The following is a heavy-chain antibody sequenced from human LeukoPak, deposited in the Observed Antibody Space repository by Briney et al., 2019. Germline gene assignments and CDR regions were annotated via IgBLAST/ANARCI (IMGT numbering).Heavy chain of an antibody. CDR2: INPYNGNT. CDR1: GYTFRSYG. CDR3: TRGELWFGELSTSTTMGDY. J-gene: IGHJ4*02. D-gene: IGHD3-10*01. Sequence: ASVKVSCKASGYTFRSYGISWVRQAPGQGLEWMGWINPYNGNTNYAQKVQGRVTMTTDTSTSTAYMELRSLRSDDTAVYYCTRGELWFGELSTSTTMGDYWGQGTLVTVSS. V-gene: IGHV1-18*01.